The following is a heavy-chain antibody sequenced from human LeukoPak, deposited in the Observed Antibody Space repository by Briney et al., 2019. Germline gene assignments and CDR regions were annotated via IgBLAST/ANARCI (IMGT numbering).Heavy chain of an antibody. CDR2: ISRRSGAT. Sequence: ASVKVSCKASGSIFSDYYMHWVRQVPGRGFEWMGWISRRSGATKIAPKFQGRVTLTRDISISTAYVELTSLASDDTAVYYCVSWAGGNSDVASFDFWGQGTLVLVSS. D-gene: IGHD2-21*01. J-gene: IGHJ4*02. V-gene: IGHV1-2*02. CDR3: VSWAGGNSDVASFDF. CDR1: GSIFSDYY.